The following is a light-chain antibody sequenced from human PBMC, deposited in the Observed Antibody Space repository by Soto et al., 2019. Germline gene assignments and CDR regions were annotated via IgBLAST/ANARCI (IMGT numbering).Light chain of an antibody. CDR3: QQYNNWPRT. V-gene: IGKV3-15*01. CDR1: QSVSIL. J-gene: IGKJ1*01. CDR2: GAT. Sequence: EIVMTQSPATLSVSPGERATLSCGASQSVSILLAWHQQKPGQAPRLLIHGATTRATGIPARCSGSGSGTEFTLTISSLQSEDFAVYYCQQYNNWPRTFGQGTKVDIK.